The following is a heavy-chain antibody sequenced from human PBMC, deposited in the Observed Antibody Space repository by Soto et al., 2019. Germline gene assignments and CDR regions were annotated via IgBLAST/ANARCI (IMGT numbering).Heavy chain of an antibody. CDR3: TREGLVLCY. CDR2: IRSNASSYEN. J-gene: IGHJ4*01. CDR1: GFTFSGSA. V-gene: IGHV3-73*01. Sequence: GGSLRLSCAASGFTFSGSAMHWVRQAPGKGLEWVGRIRSNASSYENAYAASVKGRFTISRADSKHTAYMQMNRRKTEDKAVCHCTREGLVLCYWGQGTQGTGSS. D-gene: IGHD2-2*01.